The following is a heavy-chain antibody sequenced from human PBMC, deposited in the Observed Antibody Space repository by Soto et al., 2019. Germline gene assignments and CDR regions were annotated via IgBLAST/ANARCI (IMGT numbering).Heavy chain of an antibody. V-gene: IGHV6-1*01. J-gene: IGHJ4*02. D-gene: IGHD2-21*01. CDR1: GDSVASISAA. CDR2: TYYRSEWYT. Sequence: PSHTLSLTFVISGDSVASISAAWNLIRQSPSRGLEWLGRTYYRSEWYTDYAVSVKSRITINPDTSKNQFSLQLNSVTPEDTAVYYCARGDSILQYWRQGTLVTVSS. CDR3: ARGDSILQY.